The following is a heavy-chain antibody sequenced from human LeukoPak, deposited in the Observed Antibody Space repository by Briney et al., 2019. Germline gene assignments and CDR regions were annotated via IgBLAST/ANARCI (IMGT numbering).Heavy chain of an antibody. Sequence: SETLSLTCTVSGGSISSGSYYWSWIRQPAGKGLEWIGRIYTSGSTNYNPSLKSRVTISVDTSKNQFSLKLSSVTAADTAVYYCAREGSSPGLDAFDIWGQGTMVTVSS. J-gene: IGHJ3*02. V-gene: IGHV4-61*02. CDR3: AREGSSPGLDAFDI. D-gene: IGHD6-6*01. CDR1: GGSISSGSYY. CDR2: IYTSGST.